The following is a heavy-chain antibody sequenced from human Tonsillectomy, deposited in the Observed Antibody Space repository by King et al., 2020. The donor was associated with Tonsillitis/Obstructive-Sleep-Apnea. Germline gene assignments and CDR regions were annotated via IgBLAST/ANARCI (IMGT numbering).Heavy chain of an antibody. CDR2: INHSGST. D-gene: IGHD1-20*01. CDR1: GGSFSGYY. J-gene: IGHJ6*03. CDR3: ARGELTGTTQGYYYYTDV. V-gene: IGHV4-34*01. Sequence: VQLQQWGAGLLKPSETLSRTCAVYGGSFSGYYWSWIRQPPGKGLEWIGEINHSGSTNYNPSLKSRVTISVDTSKNQFSLKLSSVTAADTAVDYCARGELTGTTQGYYYYTDVWDKGTKVTVAS.